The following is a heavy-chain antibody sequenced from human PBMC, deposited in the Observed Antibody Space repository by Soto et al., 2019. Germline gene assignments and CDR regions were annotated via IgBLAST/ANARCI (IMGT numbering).Heavy chain of an antibody. D-gene: IGHD4-17*01. CDR2: INHSGST. J-gene: IGHJ4*02. V-gene: IGHV4-34*01. CDR1: GGSFSGYY. CDR3: ARDDYPRNFDY. Sequence: KTSETLSLTCAVYGGSFSGYYWSWIRQPPGKGLEWIGEINHSGSTNYNPSLKSRVTISVDTSKNQFSLKLSSVTAADTAVYYCARDDYPRNFDYWGQGTLVTVSS.